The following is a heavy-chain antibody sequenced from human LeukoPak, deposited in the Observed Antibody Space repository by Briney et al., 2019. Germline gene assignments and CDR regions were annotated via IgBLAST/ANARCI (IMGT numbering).Heavy chain of an antibody. D-gene: IGHD3-10*01. CDR3: ARVRDITMEDFDY. CDR1: GYTFTSYY. J-gene: IGHJ4*02. Sequence: GASVKVSCKASGYTFTSYYMHWVRQAPGQGLEWMGWINPNSGGTNYAQKFQGRVTMTRDTSITTAYMELSRLRSDDTAVYYCARVRDITMEDFDYWGQGTLVTVSS. V-gene: IGHV1-2*02. CDR2: INPNSGGT.